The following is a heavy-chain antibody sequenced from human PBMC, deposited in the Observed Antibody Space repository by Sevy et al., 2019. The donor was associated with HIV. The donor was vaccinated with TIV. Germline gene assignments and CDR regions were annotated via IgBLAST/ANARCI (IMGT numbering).Heavy chain of an antibody. J-gene: IGHJ3*02. CDR2: IGTAGDT. D-gene: IGHD6-6*01. CDR3: ARGGSIAAHAFDI. CDR1: GFTFSSYD. V-gene: IGHV3-13*01. Sequence: GGSLRLSCAASGFTFSSYDMHWVHQATGKGLEWVSAIGTAGDTYYPGSVKGRFTISRENAKNSLYLQMNSLRAGDTAVYYCARGGSIAAHAFDIWGQGTMVTVSS.